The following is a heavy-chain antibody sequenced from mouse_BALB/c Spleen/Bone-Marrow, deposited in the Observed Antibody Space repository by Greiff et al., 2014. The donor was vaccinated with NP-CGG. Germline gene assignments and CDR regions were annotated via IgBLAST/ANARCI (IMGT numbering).Heavy chain of an antibody. J-gene: IGHJ3*01. CDR1: GYTFTDYV. Sequence: VKSVESGPELVKPGASVKMSCKASGYTFTDYVIGWVKQRTGQVLEWIGEIYPGTGSTYYDENFRGKATLTADKSSNTVYMQLTSLTSEDSAVYFCARYDDPAWFAYWGQGTLVTVSA. CDR3: ARYDDPAWFAY. D-gene: IGHD2-14*01. CDR2: IYPGTGST. V-gene: IGHV1-83*01.